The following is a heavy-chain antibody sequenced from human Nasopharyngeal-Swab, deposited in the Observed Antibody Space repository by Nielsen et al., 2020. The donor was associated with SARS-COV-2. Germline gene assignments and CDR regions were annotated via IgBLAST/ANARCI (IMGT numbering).Heavy chain of an antibody. CDR2: IYYSGST. Sequence: GSLRLSCTVSGGSISSYYWSWIRQPPGKGLEWIGYIYYSGSTNYNPSLKSRVTMSVDTSKNQFSLKLSSVTAADTAVYYCARESDYYDSSGSLGDAFDIWGQGTMVTVSS. D-gene: IGHD3-22*01. J-gene: IGHJ3*02. V-gene: IGHV4-59*01. CDR1: GGSISSYY. CDR3: ARESDYYDSSGSLGDAFDI.